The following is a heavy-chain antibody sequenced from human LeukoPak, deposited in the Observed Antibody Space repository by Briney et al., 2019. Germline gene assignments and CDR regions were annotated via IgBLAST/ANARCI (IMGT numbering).Heavy chain of an antibody. Sequence: PGRSLTLSCTASVFTFDDYSMLCLRQAPGKGLEWVSGISWNSGTIGYADSVIRLFTIPRDKAKNSLYLQMNRLRAEDMALYYCAKDGAVAGTSGAFDIWGQGTMVTVSS. CDR2: ISWNSGTI. CDR1: VFTFDDYS. CDR3: AKDGAVAGTSGAFDI. J-gene: IGHJ3*02. D-gene: IGHD6-19*01. V-gene: IGHV3-9*03.